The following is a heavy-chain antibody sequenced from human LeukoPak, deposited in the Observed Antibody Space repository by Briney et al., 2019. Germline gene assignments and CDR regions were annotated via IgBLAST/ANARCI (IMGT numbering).Heavy chain of an antibody. Sequence: PSETLSLTCTVSGYSISSGYYWGWIRPPPGKGLEWIGSIYHSGSTYYNPSLKSRVTISVDTSKNQFSLKLSSVTAADTAVYYCARVAAAGMSPLDYWGQGTLVTVSS. CDR2: IYHSGST. CDR3: ARVAAAGMSPLDY. J-gene: IGHJ4*02. CDR1: GYSISSGYY. V-gene: IGHV4-38-2*02. D-gene: IGHD6-13*01.